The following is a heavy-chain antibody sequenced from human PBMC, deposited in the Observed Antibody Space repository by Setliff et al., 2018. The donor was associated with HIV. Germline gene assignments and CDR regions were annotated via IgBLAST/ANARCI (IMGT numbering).Heavy chain of an antibody. CDR2: INHSGST. Sequence: ETLSLTCAVYGGSFSGYYWSWIRQPRGKGLEWIGEINHSGSTNYNPSLKSRVTISVDTSKNQFSLKLSSVTAADTAVYYCARERITMVRGVNWFDPWGQGTLVTVSS. CDR1: GGSFSGYY. V-gene: IGHV4-34*01. CDR3: ARERITMVRGVNWFDP. D-gene: IGHD3-10*01. J-gene: IGHJ5*02.